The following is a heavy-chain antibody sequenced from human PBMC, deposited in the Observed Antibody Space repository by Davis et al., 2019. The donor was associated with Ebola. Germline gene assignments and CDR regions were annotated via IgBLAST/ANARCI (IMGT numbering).Heavy chain of an antibody. J-gene: IGHJ4*02. CDR3: ARSYGAAPFDY. V-gene: IGHV4-59*08. CDR1: GCSTSPYY. D-gene: IGHD4/OR15-4a*01. CDR2: IYYSRST. Sequence: MPSDPLSPPCPPPGCSTSPYYWSWTRQPPGKGLHWLGYIYYSRSTKYNLSLKGRVAISVDTSKNQFSLRLSSVTAADTAVYYCARSYGAAPFDYWGQGTLVTVSS.